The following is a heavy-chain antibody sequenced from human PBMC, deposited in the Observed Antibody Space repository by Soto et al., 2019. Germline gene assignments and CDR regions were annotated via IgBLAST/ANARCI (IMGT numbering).Heavy chain of an antibody. CDR3: TTGGATEH. Sequence: EVQLVDSGGGLVQPGGSLRLSCAVSGFIFSDYRMSWVRQAPGKGLEWVANIKQDGSDTKYVNSVKGRFTISGDNVKNSLYLQMNSLRAEDTAVYYCTTGGATEHWGQGTLVTVSS. CDR1: GFIFSDYR. V-gene: IGHV3-7*01. J-gene: IGHJ4*02. CDR2: IKQDGSDT. D-gene: IGHD1-1*01.